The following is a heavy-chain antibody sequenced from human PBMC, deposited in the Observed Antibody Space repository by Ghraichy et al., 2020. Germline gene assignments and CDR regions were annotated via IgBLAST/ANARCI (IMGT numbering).Heavy chain of an antibody. CDR2: ISYDGSNK. J-gene: IGHJ4*02. Sequence: LSLTCAASGFTFSSYAMHWVRQAPGKGLEWVAVISYDGSNKYYADSVKGRFTISRDNSKNTLYLQMNSLRAEDTAVYYCARSRIAVAGADFDYWGQGTLVTVSS. CDR3: ARSRIAVAGADFDY. CDR1: GFTFSSYA. D-gene: IGHD6-19*01. V-gene: IGHV3-30-3*01.